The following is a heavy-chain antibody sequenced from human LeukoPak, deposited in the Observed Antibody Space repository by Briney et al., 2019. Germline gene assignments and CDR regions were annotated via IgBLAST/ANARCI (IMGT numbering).Heavy chain of an antibody. V-gene: IGHV4-34*01. CDR2: INHSGST. D-gene: IGHD5-12*01. J-gene: IGHJ4*02. Sequence: SETLSLTCAVYGVSFSGYYWSWIRQPPGKGLEWIGEINHSGSTNYNPSLKSRVTISVDTSKNQFSLKLSSVTAADTAVYYCARWDSGYDYFDYWGQGTLVTASS. CDR1: GVSFSGYY. CDR3: ARWDSGYDYFDY.